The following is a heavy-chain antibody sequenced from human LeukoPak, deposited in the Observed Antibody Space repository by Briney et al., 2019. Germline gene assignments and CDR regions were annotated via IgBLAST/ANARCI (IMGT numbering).Heavy chain of an antibody. CDR2: INPSGGST. D-gene: IGHD2-2*01. Sequence: ASVKVSCKASGYTFTSYYMHWVRQAPGQGLEWMGIINPSGGSTSYAQKFQGRVTMTRDMSTSTVYMELSSLRSEDTAVYYCAKSGYCSSTSRYFREAYYYYYMDVWGKRTTVTVSS. CDR3: AKSGYCSSTSRYFREAYYYYYMDV. J-gene: IGHJ6*03. V-gene: IGHV1-46*01. CDR1: GYTFTSYY.